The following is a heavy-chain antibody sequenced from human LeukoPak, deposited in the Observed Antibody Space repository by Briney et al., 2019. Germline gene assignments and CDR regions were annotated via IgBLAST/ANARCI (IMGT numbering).Heavy chain of an antibody. J-gene: IGHJ6*03. V-gene: IGHV3-7*01. CDR1: GFTFSSYW. CDR3: ARDSNNYYYYMDV. Sequence: GGSLRLSCAASGFTFSSYWMSWVRQAPGKGLEWVAKIKQDGSEKYYVDSVKGRFTISRDNAKNSLYLQMSSLRAEDTSVYYCARDSNNYYYYMDVWGKGTTGTVSS. CDR2: IKQDGSEK. D-gene: IGHD3-3*02.